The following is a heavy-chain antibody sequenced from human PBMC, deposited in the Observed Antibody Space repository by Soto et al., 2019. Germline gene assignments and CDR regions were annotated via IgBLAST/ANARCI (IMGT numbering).Heavy chain of an antibody. CDR1: GGSISSGGYY. CDR3: AAGTTHLTAHDY. J-gene: IGHJ4*02. V-gene: IGHV4-61*08. CDR2: IYYSGST. Sequence: SETLSLTCTVSGGSISSGGYYWSWIRQHPGKGLEWIGYIYYSGSTNYNPSLKSRVTISVDTSKNQFSLKLSSVTAADTAVYYCAAGTTHLTAHDYWGQGTLVTVSS. D-gene: IGHD1-7*01.